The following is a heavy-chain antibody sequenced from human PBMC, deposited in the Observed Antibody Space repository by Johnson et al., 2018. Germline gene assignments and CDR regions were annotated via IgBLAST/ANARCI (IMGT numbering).Heavy chain of an antibody. J-gene: IGHJ3*02. Sequence: QVQLQQWGAGLLKPSETLSLTCAVYGGSFSGYYWSWIRQPPGKGLEWIGEINHSGSTNYNPSLKSRVTISVDTSKNQFSLKLSSVTAADTAVYYWARPRWGSGVFDIWGQGTMVTVSS. CDR1: GGSFSGYY. CDR3: ARPRWGSGVFDI. CDR2: INHSGST. D-gene: IGHD7-27*01. V-gene: IGHV4-34*01.